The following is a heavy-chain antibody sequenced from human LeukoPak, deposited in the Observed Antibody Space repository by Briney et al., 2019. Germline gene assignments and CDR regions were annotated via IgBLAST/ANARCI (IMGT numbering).Heavy chain of an antibody. V-gene: IGHV3-21*01. CDR3: ARDMVRGVIITGDY. Sequence: GGSLRLSCAASGFTFSSYSMNWVRQAPGKGLEWVSSISSSSSYIYYADSVKGRFTISRDNAKNSLYLQMNSLRAEDTAVYYCARDMVRGVIITGDYWGQGILVTVSS. J-gene: IGHJ4*02. CDR2: ISSSSSYI. D-gene: IGHD3-10*01. CDR1: GFTFSSYS.